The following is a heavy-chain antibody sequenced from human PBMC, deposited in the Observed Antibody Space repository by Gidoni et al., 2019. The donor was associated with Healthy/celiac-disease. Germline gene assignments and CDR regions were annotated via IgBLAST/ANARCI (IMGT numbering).Heavy chain of an antibody. J-gene: IGHJ6*02. CDR3: AKELGPSGSYFYYYYGMDV. CDR1: GFTFSSYA. CDR2: ISGSGGST. V-gene: IGHV3-23*01. D-gene: IGHD1-26*01. Sequence: EVQLLESGGGLVQPGGSLRLSCAASGFTFSSYAMSWVRQAPGKGLEWVSAISGSGGSTYYADSVKGRFTISRDNSKNTLYLQMNSLRAEDTAVYYCAKELGPSGSYFYYYYGMDVWGQGTTVTVSS.